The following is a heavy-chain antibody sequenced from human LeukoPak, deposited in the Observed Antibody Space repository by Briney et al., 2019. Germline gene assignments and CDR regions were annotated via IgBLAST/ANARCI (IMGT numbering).Heavy chain of an antibody. CDR2: ISSSGSTI. CDR1: GFTFSDYY. J-gene: IGHJ3*02. Sequence: PGGSLRLSCAASGFTFSDYYMSWIRQAPGKGLEWVSYISSSGSTIYYADSVKGRFTISRDNAKNSLYLQMNSLRAEDTAVYYCARGAYSGYDPDDAFDIWGQGTMVTVSS. D-gene: IGHD5-12*01. CDR3: ARGAYSGYDPDDAFDI. V-gene: IGHV3-11*04.